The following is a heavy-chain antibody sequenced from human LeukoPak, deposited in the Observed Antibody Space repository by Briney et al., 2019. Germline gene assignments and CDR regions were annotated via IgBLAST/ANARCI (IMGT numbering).Heavy chain of an antibody. J-gene: IGHJ4*02. D-gene: IGHD4-17*01. Sequence: SETLSLTCTVSGGSISSYYWSWIRQPPGKGLEWIGYIYYSGSTNYNPSLKSRVTISVDTSKNQFSLKLSSVTAADTAVYYCARACGDYVCYWGQETLVTVSS. CDR3: ARACGDYVCY. CDR2: IYYSGST. CDR1: GGSISSYY. V-gene: IGHV4-59*01.